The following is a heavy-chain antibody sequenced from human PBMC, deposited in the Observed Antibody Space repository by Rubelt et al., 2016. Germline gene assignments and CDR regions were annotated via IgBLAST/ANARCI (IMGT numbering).Heavy chain of an antibody. J-gene: IGHJ6*02. CDR3: ARRMSALGYYYGMDV. V-gene: IGHV3-74*02. D-gene: IGHD3-16*01. Sequence: EVQLVESGGGLAQPGRSLRLSCTASGFTFSSYWMHWVRQAPGKGLVWVSRINSDGSSTSYADSVKGRFTISRDNAKNTRYLQMNSLRAEDTAVYYCARRMSALGYYYGMDVWGQGTTVTVSS. CDR1: GFTFSSYW. CDR2: INSDGSST.